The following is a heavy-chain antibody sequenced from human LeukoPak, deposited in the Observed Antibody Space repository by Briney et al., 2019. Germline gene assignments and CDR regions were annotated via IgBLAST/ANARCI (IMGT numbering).Heavy chain of an antibody. D-gene: IGHD5/OR15-5a*01. J-gene: IGHJ6*02. CDR3: ARGKSKRLDV. CDR2: TYYGSKWYY. Sequence: PSRTLSLTCAISGDSVSSNSGTWHWIRQSPSRGLEWLGRTYYGSKWYYDYAVSLKSRITINPDTSKNLFSLQLTSVTPEDTAVYYCARGKSKRLDVWGQGTTVTVSS. V-gene: IGHV6-1*01. CDR1: GDSVSSNSGT.